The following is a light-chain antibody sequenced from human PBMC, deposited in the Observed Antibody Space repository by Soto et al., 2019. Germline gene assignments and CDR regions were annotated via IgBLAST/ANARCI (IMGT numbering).Light chain of an antibody. CDR1: SSDVGGYNF. Sequence: QSVLTQPRSVSGSPGQSVTISCTGTSSDVGGYNFVSWYQQRPGKAPKVMIYDVRKRPSGVPDRFSGSKSGNTASLTISGPQADDEADYYCCSYAGYYTLVFGGGTKLTVL. V-gene: IGLV2-11*01. CDR3: CSYAGYYTLV. CDR2: DVR. J-gene: IGLJ2*01.